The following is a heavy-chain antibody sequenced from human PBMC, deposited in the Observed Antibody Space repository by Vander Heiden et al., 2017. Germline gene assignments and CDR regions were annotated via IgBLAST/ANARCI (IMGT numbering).Heavy chain of an antibody. CDR1: GFTVSSNY. CDR2: LYSSGTT. D-gene: IGHD3-22*01. V-gene: IGHV3-53*01. J-gene: IGHJ4*02. CDR3: AKTAGSDSSGYYYDF. Sequence: EVQLVESGGGLIQPGGSLRLSCAASGFTVSSNYMTWVRQAPGKGLDWVSVLYSSGTTYYADSMEGRFIISRDNSKNTLYLQMNSLRAEDTAVYYCAKTAGSDSSGYYYDFWGQGTLVTVSS.